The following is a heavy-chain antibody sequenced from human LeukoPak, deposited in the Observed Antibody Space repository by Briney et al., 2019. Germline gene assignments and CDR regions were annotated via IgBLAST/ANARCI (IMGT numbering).Heavy chain of an antibody. Sequence: ASVKVSCKASGYTFTGYYMHWVRQAPGQGLEWMGWINPNSGGTNYAQKFQGRVTMTRDTFISTAYMELSRLRSDDTAVYYCARNRAVSRNWFDPWGRGTLVTVSS. V-gene: IGHV1-2*02. CDR2: INPNSGGT. CDR1: GYTFTGYY. CDR3: ARNRAVSRNWFDP. D-gene: IGHD1-14*01. J-gene: IGHJ5*02.